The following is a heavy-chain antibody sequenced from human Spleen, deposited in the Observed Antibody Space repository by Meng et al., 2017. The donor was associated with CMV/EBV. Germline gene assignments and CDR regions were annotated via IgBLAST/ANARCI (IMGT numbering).Heavy chain of an antibody. CDR2: IHPHRGDT. V-gene: IGHV1-2*02. CDR1: GYTFTAHY. J-gene: IGHJ4*02. Sequence: ASVKVSCKASGYTFTAHYFHWVRQAPGQGLEWVGWIHPHRGDTNYAQQFQGRVTLTRDTSINTGYMELTRLTSDDTAVYYWARDNNWGPDYWGQGTLVTVSS. CDR3: ARDNNWGPDY. D-gene: IGHD7-27*01.